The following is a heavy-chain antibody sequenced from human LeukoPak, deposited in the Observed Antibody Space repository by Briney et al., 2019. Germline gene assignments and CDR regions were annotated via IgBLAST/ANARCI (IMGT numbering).Heavy chain of an antibody. D-gene: IGHD3-10*01. CDR3: AKDRITMVRAQFDY. J-gene: IGHJ4*02. CDR1: GFTFSSYG. V-gene: IGHV3-48*01. CDR2: ISSSTTII. Sequence: GGSLRLSCAASGFTFSSYGMNWVRQAPGKGLEWVSYISSSTTIIYYESSVKGRFTISRDNSKNTLYLQMNSLRAEDTAVYYCAKDRITMVRAQFDYWGQGTLVTVSS.